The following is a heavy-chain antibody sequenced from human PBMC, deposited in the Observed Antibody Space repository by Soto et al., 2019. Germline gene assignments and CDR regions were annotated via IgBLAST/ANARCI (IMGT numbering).Heavy chain of an antibody. CDR3: ARDSGVAGTGVDY. J-gene: IGHJ4*02. CDR2: IYYSGST. Sequence: QVQLQESGPGLVKPSETLSLTCTVSGGSISSYYWSWIRQPPGQGLGWIGDIYYSGSTSYNPPLKSRVTISVDTSKNQSSLKLSSVTAADTAVYYCARDSGVAGTGVDYWGQGTLVTVSS. V-gene: IGHV4-59*01. D-gene: IGHD6-19*01. CDR1: GGSISSYY.